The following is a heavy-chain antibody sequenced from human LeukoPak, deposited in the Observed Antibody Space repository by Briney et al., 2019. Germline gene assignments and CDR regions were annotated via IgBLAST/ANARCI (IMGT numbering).Heavy chain of an antibody. V-gene: IGHV3-30*18. CDR1: GFTFSSYA. CDR3: AKDPQAAAVAGPDY. Sequence: AGGSLRLSCAASGFTFSSYAMHWVRQAPGKGLEWVAVISYDGSNKYYADSVKGRFTISRDNSKNTLYLQMNSLRAEDTAVYYCAKDPQAAAVAGPDYWGQGTLVTVSS. CDR2: ISYDGSNK. J-gene: IGHJ4*02. D-gene: IGHD6-19*01.